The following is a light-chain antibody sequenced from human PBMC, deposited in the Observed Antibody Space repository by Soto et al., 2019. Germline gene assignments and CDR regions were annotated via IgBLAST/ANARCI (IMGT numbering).Light chain of an antibody. V-gene: IGLV2-23*02. CDR3: CSYAGSTTQTYV. J-gene: IGLJ1*01. Sequence: QSALTQPASVSGSPGQSITISCTGTHSDVGSYNPVSWYQQHPGKAPKVIIYEVSERPSGVSDRFSGSKSGNTASLMISGLQAEDEADYYCCSYAGSTTQTYVFGSGTKVTVL. CDR2: EVS. CDR1: HSDVGSYNP.